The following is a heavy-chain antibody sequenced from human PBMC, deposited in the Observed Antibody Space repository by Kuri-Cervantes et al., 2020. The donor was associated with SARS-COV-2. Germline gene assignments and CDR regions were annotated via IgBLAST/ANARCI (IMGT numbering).Heavy chain of an antibody. CDR1: GGTFSSYA. V-gene: IGHV1-69*06. Sequence: GGSLRLSCKASGGTFSSYAISWVRQAPGQGLEWMGGIIPIFGTANYAQKFQGRVTITADKSTSTAYMELSSLRSEGTAVYYCAREGAGTLYTSRYYGMDVWGQGTTVTVSS. CDR3: AREGAGTLYTSRYYGMDV. CDR2: IIPIFGTA. J-gene: IGHJ6*02. D-gene: IGHD3-10*01.